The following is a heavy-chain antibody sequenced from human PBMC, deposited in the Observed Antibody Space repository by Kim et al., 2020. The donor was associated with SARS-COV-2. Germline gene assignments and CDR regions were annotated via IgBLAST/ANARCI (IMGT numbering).Heavy chain of an antibody. D-gene: IGHD3-10*01. V-gene: IGHV4-39*01. Sequence: SNTPSLESRVTMSVDTPKNQFSLKLMSVTAADTAVYYCARQRLWFSATDVWGQGTTVTVSS. CDR3: ARQRLWFSATDV. J-gene: IGHJ6*02.